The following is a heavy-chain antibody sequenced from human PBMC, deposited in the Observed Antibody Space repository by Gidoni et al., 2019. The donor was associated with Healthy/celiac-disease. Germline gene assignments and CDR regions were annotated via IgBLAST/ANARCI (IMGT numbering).Heavy chain of an antibody. V-gene: IGHV5-10-1*03. CDR1: GYRFTSYW. CDR2: IDPSDSYT. CDR3: AREDCSSTSCYDYYYMDV. D-gene: IGHD2-2*01. Sequence: EVQLVQSGAEAKKPGESLSISCMCSGYRFTSYWIIWVRQMPGKGLEWMGRIDPSDSYTNDSPSFQGHVTISDDKSISTAYLQWSSLKASDTAMYYCAREDCSSTSCYDYYYMDVWGKVTTVTVSS. J-gene: IGHJ6*03.